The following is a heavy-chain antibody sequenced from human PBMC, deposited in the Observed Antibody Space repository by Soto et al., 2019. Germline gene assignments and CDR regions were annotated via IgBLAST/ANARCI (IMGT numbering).Heavy chain of an antibody. CDR3: ARAFGYSLLFDY. Sequence: PSETLSLTCAVYGGSFIGYDWTWIRQPPGGGLEWLGEINHTGDTTYNPSLNNRVTISIDTSKNQFSLRLTSVTAADAAVYYCARAFGYSLLFDYWGQGPLVTVSS. CDR1: GGSFIGYD. D-gene: IGHD5-18*01. J-gene: IGHJ4*02. CDR2: INHTGDT. V-gene: IGHV4-34*01.